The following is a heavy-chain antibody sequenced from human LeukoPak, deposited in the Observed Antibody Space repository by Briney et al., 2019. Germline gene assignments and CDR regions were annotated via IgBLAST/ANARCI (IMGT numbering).Heavy chain of an antibody. D-gene: IGHD3-10*02. CDR2: IGSDGKT. V-gene: IGHV3-23*01. Sequence: GGSLRLSCAASGFTFSSYAMTWVRQAPGKGLEWVSSIGSDGKTHYSESVKGRFVISRDNFGGMVFLQLNSLRVEDTALYYCARDLHYYVATDVWGQGTTVTVSS. CDR3: ARDLHYYVATDV. J-gene: IGHJ6*02. CDR1: GFTFSSYA.